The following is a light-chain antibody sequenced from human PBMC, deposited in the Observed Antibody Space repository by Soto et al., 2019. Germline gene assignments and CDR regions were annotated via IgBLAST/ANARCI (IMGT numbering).Light chain of an antibody. CDR1: QSVSSSN. Sequence: EILLTQSPGTLSLSPGERATLSCRSSQSVSSSNLVWYQQKPGQAPRLLIYGASSRDTGIPDRFRSSGSGTNYTPTISRLEPEDFAVYYCQHYGSSLTFGQGTRREIK. V-gene: IGKV3-20*01. CDR2: GAS. CDR3: QHYGSSLT. J-gene: IGKJ5*01.